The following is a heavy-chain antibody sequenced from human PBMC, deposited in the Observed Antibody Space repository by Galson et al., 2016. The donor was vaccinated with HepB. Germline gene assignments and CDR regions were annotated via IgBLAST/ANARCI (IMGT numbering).Heavy chain of an antibody. CDR3: AKEMVRGVFTINWFGT. J-gene: IGHJ5*02. CDR2: LSGSGGST. D-gene: IGHD3-10*01. Sequence: SLRLSCAASGFTFSSYAMSWVRQAPGKGLEWVSGLSGSGGSTYYADSVRGRFTISSDNSKNTLYLQRNSLRAEDTAVYFCAKEMVRGVFTINWFGTWGQGTQV. V-gene: IGHV3-23*01. CDR1: GFTFSSYA.